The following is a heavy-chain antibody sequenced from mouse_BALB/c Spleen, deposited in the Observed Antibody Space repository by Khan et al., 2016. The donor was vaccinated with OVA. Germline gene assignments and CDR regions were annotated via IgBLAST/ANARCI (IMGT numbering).Heavy chain of an antibody. Sequence: QVQLKESGPGLVAPSQSLSITCTISGFSLTSYGIHWVRQPPGKGLEWLVVIWSDGSTTYNSTLKSRLSITKDNSKSQISLKMNSLQTDDTAMYFCGRQPYDHYYALDYGGQGTSVAVSS. CDR2: IWSDGST. CDR3: GRQPYDHYYALDY. D-gene: IGHD1-1*01. J-gene: IGHJ4*01. CDR1: GFSLTSYG. V-gene: IGHV2-6-1*01.